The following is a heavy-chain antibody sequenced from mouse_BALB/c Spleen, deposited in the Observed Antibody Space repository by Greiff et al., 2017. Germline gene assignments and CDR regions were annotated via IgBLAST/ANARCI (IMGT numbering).Heavy chain of an antibody. CDR2: IYPGSGNT. V-gene: IGHV1-77*01. D-gene: IGHD2-14*01. J-gene: IGHJ4*01. CDR1: GYTFTDYY. CDR3: ARGGYYRYDHYAMDY. Sequence: VQLQQSGAELARPGASVKLSCKASGYTFTDYYINWVKQRTGQGLEWIGEIYPGSGNTYYNEKFKGKATLTADKSSSTAYMQLSSLTSEDSAVYFCARGGYYRYDHYAMDYWGQGTSVTVSS.